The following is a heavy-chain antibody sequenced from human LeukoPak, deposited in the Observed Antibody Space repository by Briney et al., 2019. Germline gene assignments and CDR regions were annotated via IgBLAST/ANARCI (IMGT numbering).Heavy chain of an antibody. J-gene: IGHJ6*03. Sequence: AASGKVSCKASGYTFTGYYMHWVRQAPGQGLEWMGWSNPNSGGTNYAQKFQGRVTMTRDTAISTAYMELSRLRSDDTAVYYCARGTPGGSGSYYLYYYYYMDVWGKGTTVTISS. CDR2: SNPNSGGT. D-gene: IGHD3-10*01. CDR3: ARGTPGGSGSYYLYYYYYMDV. CDR1: GYTFTGYY. V-gene: IGHV1-2*02.